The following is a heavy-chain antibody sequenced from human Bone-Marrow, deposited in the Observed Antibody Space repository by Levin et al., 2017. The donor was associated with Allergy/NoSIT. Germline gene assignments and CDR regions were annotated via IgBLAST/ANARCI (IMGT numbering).Heavy chain of an antibody. CDR3: ARDPSSGSSWYYYGMDV. CDR1: GFTFSSYW. CDR2: IKQDGSEK. D-gene: IGHD6-13*01. J-gene: IGHJ6*02. V-gene: IGHV3-7*01. Sequence: GESLKISCAASGFTFSSYWMSWVRQAPGKGLEWVANIKQDGSEKYYVDSVKGRFTISRDNAKNSLYLQMNSLRAEDTAVYYCARDPSSGSSWYYYGMDVWGQGTTVTVSS.